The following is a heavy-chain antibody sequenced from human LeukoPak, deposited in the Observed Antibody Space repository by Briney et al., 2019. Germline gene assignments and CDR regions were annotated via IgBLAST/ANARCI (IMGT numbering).Heavy chain of an antibody. CDR3: ARPLLWFGELFENYGMDV. D-gene: IGHD3-10*01. CDR1: GYTFTSYD. Sequence: ASVKVSCKASGYTFTSYDINWVRQAPGQGLEWMGWMNPNSGNTGYAQKFQGRVTMTRNTSISTAYMELSSLRSEDTAVYYCARPLLWFGELFENYGMDVWGQGTTVTVSS. J-gene: IGHJ6*02. V-gene: IGHV1-8*01. CDR2: MNPNSGNT.